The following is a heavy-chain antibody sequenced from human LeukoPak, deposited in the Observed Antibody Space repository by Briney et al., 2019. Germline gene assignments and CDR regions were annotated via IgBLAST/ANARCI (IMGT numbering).Heavy chain of an antibody. CDR1: GFSFGSYG. V-gene: IGHV3-30*18. CDR3: AKALGYCSGGSCYGPGMDV. D-gene: IGHD2-15*01. CDR2: ISYDGSNK. Sequence: SGGSLRLSCAASGFSFGSYGMHWVRQAPGKGLEWVAVISYDGSNKYYADSVKGRFTISRDNSKNTLYLQMNSLRAEDTAVYYCAKALGYCSGGSCYGPGMDVWGQGTTVTVSS. J-gene: IGHJ6*02.